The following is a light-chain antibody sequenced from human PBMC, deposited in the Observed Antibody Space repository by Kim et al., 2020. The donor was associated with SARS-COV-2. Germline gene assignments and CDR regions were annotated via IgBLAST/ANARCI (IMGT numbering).Light chain of an antibody. J-gene: IGKJ2*01. CDR3: QKYNSAPYT. V-gene: IGKV1-27*01. CDR1: QGISNY. CDR2: AAS. Sequence: SASVGDRVTITGRASQGISNYLTWYQQKPGEVPKLLIFAASALQPGVPSRFSGSGSGTDFTLTISSLQPEDFGTYYCQKYNSAPYTFGQGTKLEI.